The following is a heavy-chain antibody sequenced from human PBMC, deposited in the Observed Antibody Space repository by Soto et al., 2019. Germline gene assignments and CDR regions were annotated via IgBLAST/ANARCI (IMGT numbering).Heavy chain of an antibody. Sequence: EVQLVESGGGLVQPGTSLRLSCAASGFTFGDYAMYWVRQAPGKGLEWVSGIYWNSGIIGYADSVKGRFTISRENVKSLLYLHMNSLRDEDTALYYCTKEAAGYMDVWGKGTTVTVSS. D-gene: IGHD6-25*01. V-gene: IGHV3-9*01. CDR3: TKEAAGYMDV. J-gene: IGHJ6*03. CDR1: GFTFGDYA. CDR2: IYWNSGII.